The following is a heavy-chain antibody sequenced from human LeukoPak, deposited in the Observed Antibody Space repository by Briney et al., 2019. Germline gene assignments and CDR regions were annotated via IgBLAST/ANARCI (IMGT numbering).Heavy chain of an antibody. J-gene: IGHJ4*02. Sequence: GESLKISCKGSGNSFTSYWIGWVRPLPGKGLEWMGIIYPGDSDTRYSPSFQGQVTISADKSISTAYLQWSSLKASDTAMYYCARVRYYDSSGYYYPLDYWGQGTLVTVSS. D-gene: IGHD3-22*01. V-gene: IGHV5-51*01. CDR2: IYPGDSDT. CDR3: ARVRYYDSSGYYYPLDY. CDR1: GNSFTSYW.